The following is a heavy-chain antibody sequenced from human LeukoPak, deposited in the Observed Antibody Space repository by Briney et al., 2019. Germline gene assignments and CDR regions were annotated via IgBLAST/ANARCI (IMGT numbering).Heavy chain of an antibody. CDR1: GSRFTSYW. D-gene: IGHD3-10*01. V-gene: IGHV5-51*01. CDR3: ARRPRFGSGSYLYYFDY. J-gene: IGHJ4*02. Sequence: GASPEISCQGSGSRFTSYWIGWVRQLPGKGLEWMGIISTGDSDTRYSPSFQGQVTISADKSIRTDYLQWSSLRASDTAMYYCARRPRFGSGSYLYYFDYWGQGTLVTVSS. CDR2: ISTGDSDT.